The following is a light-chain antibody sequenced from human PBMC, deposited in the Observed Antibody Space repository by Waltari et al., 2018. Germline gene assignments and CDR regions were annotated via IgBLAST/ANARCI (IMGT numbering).Light chain of an antibody. CDR2: DVS. J-gene: IGLJ1*01. Sequence: QSALTQPRSVSGSPGQSVTISCTGTSSDVGTYDRVSWYQESPGKAPKLMIYDVSKRPSGVPSRCSGSKSGNTASLTISGLQAEDEADYYCCSYAGAYTYVFGTGTKVTVL. CDR1: SSDVGTYDR. V-gene: IGLV2-11*01. CDR3: CSYAGAYTYV.